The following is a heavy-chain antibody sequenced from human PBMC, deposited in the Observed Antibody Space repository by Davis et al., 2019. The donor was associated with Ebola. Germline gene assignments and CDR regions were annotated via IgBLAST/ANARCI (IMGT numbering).Heavy chain of an antibody. D-gene: IGHD1-26*01. CDR2: IGNSGGSI. J-gene: IGHJ4*02. Sequence: GGSLRLSCAASGFTFSSAAMSRGRLAPGKGLEWVSSIGNSGGSIYYADSVKGRFTISRDNSKNTLYLQLNSLRAEDTAVYYCAKAGHCGNYCSFDSWGQGTLVTVSS. V-gene: IGHV3-23*01. CDR3: AKAGHCGNYCSFDS. CDR1: GFTFSSAA.